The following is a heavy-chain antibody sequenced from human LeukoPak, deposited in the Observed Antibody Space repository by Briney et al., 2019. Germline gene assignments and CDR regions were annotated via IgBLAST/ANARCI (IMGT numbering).Heavy chain of an antibody. CDR3: ARLLDNDSSGDPDTFDM. V-gene: IGHV4-59*11. J-gene: IGHJ3*02. D-gene: IGHD3-22*01. Sequence: PSETLSLPCTVCGGSISSHHWSWLRQPPGKELAWIGFLFYSERTNYNPSLQSRITISVYTSENNFSLKLTSVTAADTAVYYCARLLDNDSSGDPDTFDMWGQGTVGTVSS. CDR1: GGSISSHH. CDR2: LFYSERT.